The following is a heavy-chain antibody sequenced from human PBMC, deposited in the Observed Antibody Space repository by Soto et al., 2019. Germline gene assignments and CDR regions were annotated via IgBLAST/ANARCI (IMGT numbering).Heavy chain of an antibody. CDR2: FYYSGST. J-gene: IGHJ4*01. CDR1: GGSISSGGYY. V-gene: IGHV4-31*03. CDR3: GTGRLGIVDY. Sequence: ASETLSLTCTVSGGSISSGGYYWSWIRQHPGKGLEWIGYFYYSGSTYYNPSLKSRVTISVDTSKNQFSLKLSSVTAADTALYFCGTGRLGIVDYWGHGALVTVSS.